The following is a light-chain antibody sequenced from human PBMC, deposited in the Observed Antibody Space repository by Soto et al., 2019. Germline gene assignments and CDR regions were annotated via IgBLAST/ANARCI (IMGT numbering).Light chain of an antibody. CDR3: QQYNNWPPIT. J-gene: IGKJ5*01. V-gene: IGKV3-15*01. CDR2: DTS. CDR1: QSVSIK. Sequence: EIVMTQSPATLSVSPGERATLSCRASQSVSIKLAWYQQKPGPAPRLLIYDTSTRATGIPARFSGSGSGKEFTLTISSLQSEDFAVYYCQQYNNWPPITFGQGTRLEIK.